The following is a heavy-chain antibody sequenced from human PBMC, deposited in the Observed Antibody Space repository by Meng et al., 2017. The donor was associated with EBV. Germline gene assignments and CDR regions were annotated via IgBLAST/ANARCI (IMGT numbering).Heavy chain of an antibody. V-gene: IGHV1-2*06. CDR2: INPNSGGT. J-gene: IGHJ5*02. Sequence: GRLVQSGVEVKKPGASVKVSCKASGYTFTGYYMHWVRQAPGQGLEWMGRINPNSGGTNYAQKFQGRVTMTRDTSISTAYMELSRLRSDDTAVYYCAKGADLAAAGTFWFDPWGQGTLVTVSS. CDR1: GYTFTGYY. CDR3: AKGADLAAAGTFWFDP. D-gene: IGHD6-13*01.